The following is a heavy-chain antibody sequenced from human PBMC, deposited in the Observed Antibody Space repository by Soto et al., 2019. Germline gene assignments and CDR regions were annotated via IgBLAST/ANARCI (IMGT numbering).Heavy chain of an antibody. CDR3: AKDIHDGDPTIHH. V-gene: IGHV3-30*18. J-gene: IGHJ1*01. D-gene: IGHD4-17*01. CDR2: ISYDGSNK. CDR1: GFTFSSYG. Sequence: GGSLRLSCAASGFTFSSYGMHWVRQAPGKGLEWVAVISYDGSNKYYADSVKGRFTISRDNSKNTLYLQMNSLRAEDTAVYYCAKDIHDGDPTIHHCGQGTLVTGST.